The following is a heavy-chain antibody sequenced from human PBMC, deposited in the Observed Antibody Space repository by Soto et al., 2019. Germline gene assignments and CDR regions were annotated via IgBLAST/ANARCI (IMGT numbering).Heavy chain of an antibody. D-gene: IGHD3-3*01. CDR1: GFTVNDNF. J-gene: IGHJ6*03. V-gene: IGHV3-66*01. Sequence: GGSLRLSCAASGFTVNDNFMSWVRQAPGKGLEWVSVMYAGGSTYYADSVQGRFTISRDTSKNIGYLQMSSLRAEDTAVYYCARVLLDSYYYYMDGWGKGTTVTVSS. CDR2: MYAGGST. CDR3: ARVLLDSYYYYMDG.